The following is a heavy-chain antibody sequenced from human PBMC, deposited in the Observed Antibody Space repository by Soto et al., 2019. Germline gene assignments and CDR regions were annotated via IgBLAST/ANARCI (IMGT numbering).Heavy chain of an antibody. J-gene: IGHJ6*02. D-gene: IGHD4-17*01. CDR2: IIPIFGTA. CDR3: ARGLSPTLSTVVTQVGYYYGMDV. Sequence: QVQLVQSGAEVKKPGSSVKVSCKASGGTFSSYAISWVRQAPGQGLEWMGGIIPIFGTADSAQKFQGRVTITGDESTSTGYLELSSLRSEDTAVYYCARGLSPTLSTVVTQVGYYYGMDVWGQGTTVTVSS. CDR1: GGTFSSYA. V-gene: IGHV1-69*01.